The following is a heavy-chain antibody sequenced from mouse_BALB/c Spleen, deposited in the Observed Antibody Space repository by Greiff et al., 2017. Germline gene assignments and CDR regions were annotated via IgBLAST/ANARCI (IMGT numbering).Heavy chain of an antibody. CDR1: GYSITSGYY. CDR3: AGSSNLWYFDV. CDR2: ISYDGSN. D-gene: IGHD6-1*01. J-gene: IGHJ1*01. Sequence: ESGPGLVKPSQSLSLTCSVTGYSITSGYYWNWIRQFPGNKLEWMGYISYDGSNNYNPSLKNRISITRDTSKNQFFLKLNSVTTEDTATYYCAGSSNLWYFDVWGAGTTVTVSS. V-gene: IGHV3-6*02.